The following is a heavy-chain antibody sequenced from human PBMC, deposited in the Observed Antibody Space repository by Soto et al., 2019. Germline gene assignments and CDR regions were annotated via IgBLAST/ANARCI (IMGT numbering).Heavy chain of an antibody. CDR2: IIPIFGTA. D-gene: IGHD3-16*01. CDR1: GGTFSSYA. Sequence: SSVKVSCKASGGTFSSYAISWVRQAPGQGLEWMGGIIPIFGTANYAQKFQGRVTITADESTSTAYMELSSLRSEDTAVYYCARDRGGETFGGPHYYSSLDGWVKGTKVTVSS. V-gene: IGHV1-69*13. CDR3: ARDRGGETFGGPHYYSSLDG. J-gene: IGHJ6*04.